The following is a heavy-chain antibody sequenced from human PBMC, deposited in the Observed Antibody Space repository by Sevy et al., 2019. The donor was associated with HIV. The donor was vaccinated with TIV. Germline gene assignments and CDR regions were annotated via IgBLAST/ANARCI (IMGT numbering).Heavy chain of an antibody. CDR3: ARDAPEYYYGSGSYSPTRQRTLRGLPDYYYYMDV. CDR2: IIPIFGTA. Sequence: ASVKVSCKASGGTFSSYAISWVRQAPGQGLEWMGGIIPIFGTANYAQKFQGRVTITADESTSKAYMELSSLRSEDTAVYYCARDAPEYYYGSGSYSPTRQRTLRGLPDYYYYMDVWGKGTTVTVSS. D-gene: IGHD3-10*01. J-gene: IGHJ6*03. CDR1: GGTFSSYA. V-gene: IGHV1-69*13.